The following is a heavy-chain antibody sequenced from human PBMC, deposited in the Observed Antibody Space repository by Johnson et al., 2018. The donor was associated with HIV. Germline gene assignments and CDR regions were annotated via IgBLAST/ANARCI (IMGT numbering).Heavy chain of an antibody. CDR1: GFTFGTFA. Sequence: VQLVESGGGVVQPGRSLRLSCAASGFTFGTFAMHWVRQAPGKGLEWVAVISYDGSNKYYADSVKGRFTISRDSSKNTLYLQMNSLRPEDTAVYYCAKDRNWGRLFDGFDIWGRGTMVTVSS. J-gene: IGHJ3*02. D-gene: IGHD7-27*01. CDR2: ISYDGSNK. CDR3: AKDRNWGRLFDGFDI. V-gene: IGHV3-30-3*01.